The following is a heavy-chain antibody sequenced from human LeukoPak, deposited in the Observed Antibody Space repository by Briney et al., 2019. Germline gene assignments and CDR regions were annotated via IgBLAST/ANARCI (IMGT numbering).Heavy chain of an antibody. D-gene: IGHD1-26*01. CDR3: ARDEEGSSWELHTLTAW. V-gene: IGHV1-18*01. CDR2: IGAYNGNT. CDR1: GYTFTSYG. Sequence: ASVKVSCKASGYTFTSYGISWVRQAPGQGLEWMGWIGAYNGNTNYAQKLQGRVTMTTDTSTSTAYMELRSLRSDDTAVYYCARDEEGSSWELHTLTAWWGQGTLVTVSS. J-gene: IGHJ4*02.